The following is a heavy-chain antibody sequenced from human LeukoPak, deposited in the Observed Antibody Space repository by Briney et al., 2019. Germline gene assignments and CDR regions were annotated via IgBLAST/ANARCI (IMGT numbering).Heavy chain of an antibody. CDR1: GGSFSGYY. D-gene: IGHD3-22*01. CDR2: INHSGST. J-gene: IGHJ4*02. V-gene: IGHV4-34*01. CDR3: ARGDYYDSSGSTGVFDY. Sequence: SATLSLTCAVYGGSFSGYYWSWIRQPPGKGLEWIGEINHSGSTNYNPSLKRRVTISVDTSKNQFSLKLSSVTAADTAVYYCARGDYYDSSGSTGVFDYWGQGTLVTVSS.